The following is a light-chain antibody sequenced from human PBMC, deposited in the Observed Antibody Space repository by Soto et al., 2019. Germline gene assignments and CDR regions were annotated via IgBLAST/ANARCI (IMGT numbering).Light chain of an antibody. J-gene: IGLJ1*01. Sequence: QYGVTQPASASGSSGQSFPIPSAGTNSDVGSYNLVSWYQHHPGKAPKLMIYEVSERPSGVSNRFSGSKSGNTASLTISGLQAEDEADYYCCSYAGRTTPYVFGTGTKVTVL. CDR3: CSYAGRTTPYV. V-gene: IGLV2-23*02. CDR2: EVS. CDR1: NSDVGSYNL.